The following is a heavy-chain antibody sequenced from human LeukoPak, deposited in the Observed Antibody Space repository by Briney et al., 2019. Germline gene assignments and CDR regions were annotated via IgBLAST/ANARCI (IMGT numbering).Heavy chain of an antibody. CDR2: TSYNGNNK. D-gene: IGHD3-22*01. CDR1: GFTFSSYA. Sequence: GESLRLSCVASGFTFSSYAMHWVRQAPGKGLEWVAGTSYNGNNKFYADSVNGRFSISRDNSKNTLYLQMDSLSAEDTAVYYCAKGDNYYDSSGYYHVRALFDYWGQGALVTVSS. V-gene: IGHV3-30*04. CDR3: AKGDNYYDSSGYYHVRALFDY. J-gene: IGHJ4*02.